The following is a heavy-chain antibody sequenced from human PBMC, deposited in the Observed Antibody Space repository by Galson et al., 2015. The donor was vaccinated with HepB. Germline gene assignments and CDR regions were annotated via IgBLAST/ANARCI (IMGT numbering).Heavy chain of an antibody. V-gene: IGHV3-23*01. D-gene: IGHD6-6*01. Sequence: SLRLSCAASGFPFSTHTMSWARQPPGPGLECVSAISGSGGTPYYADPARGPLTLSRDNTKRPLYLHMNRLRGEDTALYYCAKDRNSTSPGTYGMDVWGQGTTVTVFS. CDR2: ISGSGGTP. CDR1: GFPFSTHT. J-gene: IGHJ6*02. CDR3: AKDRNSTSPGTYGMDV.